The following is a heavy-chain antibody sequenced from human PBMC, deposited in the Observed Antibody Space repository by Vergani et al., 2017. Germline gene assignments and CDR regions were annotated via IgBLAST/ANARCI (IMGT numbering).Heavy chain of an antibody. CDR1: GFTLSNYD. CDR2: IQFDGSNQ. V-gene: IGHV3-30*02. CDR3: AKHFRGWGIDY. D-gene: IGHD3-16*01. J-gene: IGHJ4*02. Sequence: QVHLVESGGGVVPRGGSLRLSCATSGFTLSNYDMQWIRQGPGKGLEFVAFIQFDGSNQYYADSVKGRFTLSRDFSKNTLYLQMNSLRTDDTATYYCAKHFRGWGIDYWCQGTQVIVSS.